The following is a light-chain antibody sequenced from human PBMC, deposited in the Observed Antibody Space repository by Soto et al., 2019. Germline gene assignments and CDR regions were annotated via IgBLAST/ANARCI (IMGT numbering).Light chain of an antibody. V-gene: IGKV3-15*01. CDR2: AAS. CDR3: QQYNNWPLT. J-gene: IGKJ1*01. Sequence: EIVMTQSRATLSVSPGERATLSCRASQSISRNLAWYQQKPGQAPRLLIYAASTRATGLPARFSGSGSGTEFTLTISSLQSEDFAVYSCQQYNNWPLTFGQGTKVDIK. CDR1: QSISRN.